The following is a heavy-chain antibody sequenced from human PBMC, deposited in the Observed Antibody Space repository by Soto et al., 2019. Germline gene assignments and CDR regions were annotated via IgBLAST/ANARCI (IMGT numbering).Heavy chain of an antibody. Sequence: GGSLSLSCAASGFTFSSYCMHWVRQAPGKGLEWVAVISYDGSNKYYADSVKGRFTISKDNSKNTLYLQMNSLRAEDTAVYYCAKEGPSSGYYFDYWGQGTLVTVS. D-gene: IGHD3-22*01. CDR3: AKEGPSSGYYFDY. V-gene: IGHV3-30*18. CDR1: GFTFSSYC. CDR2: ISYDGSNK. J-gene: IGHJ4*02.